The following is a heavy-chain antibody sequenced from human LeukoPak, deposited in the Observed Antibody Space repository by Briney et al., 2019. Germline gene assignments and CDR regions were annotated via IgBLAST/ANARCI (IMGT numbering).Heavy chain of an antibody. CDR3: ARGRNYDILTGQNWFDP. V-gene: IGHV4-31*03. CDR1: GGSISSGGYY. Sequence: SETLSLTCTVSGGSISSGGYYWNWIRQHPGKGLEWIGYIYYSGSTYYNPSLKSRVTISVDTSKNQFSLKLSSVTAADTAVYYCARGRNYDILTGQNWFDPWGQGTLATVSS. CDR2: IYYSGST. J-gene: IGHJ5*02. D-gene: IGHD3-9*01.